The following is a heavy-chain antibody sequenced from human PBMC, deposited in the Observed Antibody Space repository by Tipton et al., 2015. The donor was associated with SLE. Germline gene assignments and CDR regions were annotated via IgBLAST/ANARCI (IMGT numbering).Heavy chain of an antibody. CDR3: AREFGSSLFPGD. Sequence: QVQLVQSGAEVKKVGASVRVSCKASGYTFTGYHMHWVRQAPGQGLEWMGWINPNSGGTNYAQKFKGRVIMTRDTSTNTVYIELNRLTFDDTAVYFCAREFGSSLFPGDWGQGTLVTVSS. V-gene: IGHV1-2*02. D-gene: IGHD6-13*01. CDR2: INPNSGGT. J-gene: IGHJ4*02. CDR1: GYTFTGYH.